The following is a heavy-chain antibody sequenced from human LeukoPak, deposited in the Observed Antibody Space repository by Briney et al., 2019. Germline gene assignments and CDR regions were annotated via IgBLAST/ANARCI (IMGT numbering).Heavy chain of an antibody. D-gene: IGHD3-3*01. CDR2: IYYSGST. CDR1: GGSISSGGYY. J-gene: IGHJ5*02. Sequence: TLSLTCTVSGGSISSGGYYWSWIRQHPGKGLEWIGYIYYSGSTYYNPSLKSRVTISVDTSKNQFSLKLSSVTAADTAVYYCARELRITIFGVITNNWFDPWGQGTLVTVSS. V-gene: IGHV4-31*03. CDR3: ARELRITIFGVITNNWFDP.